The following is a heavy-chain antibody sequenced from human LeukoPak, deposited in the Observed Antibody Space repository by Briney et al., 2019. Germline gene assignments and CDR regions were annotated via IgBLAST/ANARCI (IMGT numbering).Heavy chain of an antibody. J-gene: IGHJ4*02. CDR3: ARHKYCTNGVCHMGY. D-gene: IGHD2-8*01. V-gene: IGHV4-38-2*01. CDR1: GYSISSGYY. CDR2: IYHSGST. Sequence: SETLSLTCAVSGYSISSGYYWGWIRQPPGRGLEWIGSIYHSGSTYYNPSLKSRVTISVDTYKNHFSLKLSSVTAADTAVYYCARHKYCTNGVCHMGYWGQGTLVTVSS.